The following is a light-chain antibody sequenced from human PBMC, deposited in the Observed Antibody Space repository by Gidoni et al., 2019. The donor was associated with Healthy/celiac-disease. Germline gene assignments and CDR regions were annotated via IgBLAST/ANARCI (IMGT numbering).Light chain of an antibody. Sequence: DIQMTQSPSTLSASVGDRVTITCRASQSISSWLAWYQQKPGKAPKLLIYDASRFSGSGSGTEFTLTISSLQPDDFATYYCQQYNSYPLTFGGGTKVEIK. CDR2: DA. J-gene: IGKJ4*01. CDR1: QSISSW. CDR3: QQYNSYPLT. V-gene: IGKV1-5*01.